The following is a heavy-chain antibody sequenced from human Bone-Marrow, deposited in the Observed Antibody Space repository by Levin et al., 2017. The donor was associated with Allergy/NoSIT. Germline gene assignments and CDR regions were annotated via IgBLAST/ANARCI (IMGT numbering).Heavy chain of an antibody. CDR3: AKDSGGSSEKLLCNAFDI. CDR1: GFTFSSYA. D-gene: IGHD3-10*02. J-gene: IGHJ3*02. CDR2: ISGSGGST. Sequence: PGGSLRLSCAASGFTFSSYAMSWVRQAPGKGLEWVSAISGSGGSTYYADSVKGRFTISRDNSKNTLYLQMNSLRAEDTAVYYCAKDSGGSSEKLLCNAFDIWGQGTMVTVSS. V-gene: IGHV3-23*01.